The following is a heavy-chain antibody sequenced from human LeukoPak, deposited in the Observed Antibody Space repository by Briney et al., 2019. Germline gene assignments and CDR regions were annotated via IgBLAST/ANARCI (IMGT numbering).Heavy chain of an antibody. Sequence: GGSLRLSCAASGFTVSSNYMSWVRQAPGKGLEWVSIIYSGGSTYYADSVRGRFTISRDNSKNTLYLQMNSLRAEDTAVYYCAAIRGYYFDYWGQGTLVTVSS. CDR3: AAIRGYYFDY. CDR2: IYSGGST. CDR1: GFTVSSNY. V-gene: IGHV3-66*01. D-gene: IGHD2-21*01. J-gene: IGHJ4*02.